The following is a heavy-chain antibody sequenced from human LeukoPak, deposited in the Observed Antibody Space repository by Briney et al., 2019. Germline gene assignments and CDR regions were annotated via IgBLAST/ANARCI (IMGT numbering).Heavy chain of an antibody. V-gene: IGHV4-59*01. CDR1: GVSISGFH. CDR3: ARDLSYCSSTSCYGYIDV. D-gene: IGHD2-2*01. J-gene: IGHJ6*03. Sequence: PSETLSLTCTVSGVSISGFHWSWIRQPPGQGLEWIGYIYYSGSTDYNPSLNSRVTISLDTSKKQFALKVSSVTAADTAVYFCARDLSYCSSTSCYGYIDVCGKGTTVTVSS. CDR2: IYYSGST.